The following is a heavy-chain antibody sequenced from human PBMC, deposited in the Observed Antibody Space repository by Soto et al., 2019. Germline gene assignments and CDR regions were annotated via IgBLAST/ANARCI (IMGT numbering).Heavy chain of an antibody. CDR3: AIREASCIKIFGVVSCDAAFDP. J-gene: IGHJ5*01. Sequence: APVKVSCKASGGPFSSYAISGVRQAPGQGLEWMGGIIPIFGTANYAQKFQGRVTITADKSTSTAYLGLSSLRSEDTAVYYYAIREASCIKIFGVVSCDAAFDPLGQGTLVTVSS. CDR2: IIPIFGTA. V-gene: IGHV1-69*06. D-gene: IGHD3-3*01. CDR1: GGPFSSYA.